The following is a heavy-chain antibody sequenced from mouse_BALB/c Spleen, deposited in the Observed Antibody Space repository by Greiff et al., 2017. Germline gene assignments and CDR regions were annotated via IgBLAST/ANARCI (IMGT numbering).Heavy chain of an antibody. CDR3: ARDWDYFDY. CDR2: ISSGSSTI. Sequence: EVKLMESGGGLVQPGGSRKLSCAASGFTFSSFGMHWVRQAPEKGLEWVAYISSGSSTIYYADTVKGRFTISRDNPKNTLFLQMTSLRSEDTAMYYCARDWDYFDYWGQGTTLTVSS. D-gene: IGHD4-1*01. J-gene: IGHJ2*01. V-gene: IGHV5-17*02. CDR1: GFTFSSFG.